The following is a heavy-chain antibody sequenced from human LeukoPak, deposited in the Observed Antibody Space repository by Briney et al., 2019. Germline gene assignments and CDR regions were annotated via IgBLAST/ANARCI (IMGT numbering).Heavy chain of an antibody. J-gene: IGHJ5*02. CDR3: ARELRYFDWLLGGDWFDP. CDR1: GFIFSSYS. D-gene: IGHD3-9*01. CDR2: ISSSSTYI. V-gene: IGHV3-21*01. Sequence: PGGSLRLSCAASGFIFSSYSLNWVRQAPGKGLEWISSISSSSTYIYYSESVRGRFTLSRDNAKKSVYLQTSSLRAEDTAVYYCARELRYFDWLLGGDWFDPWGQGTVVTVSS.